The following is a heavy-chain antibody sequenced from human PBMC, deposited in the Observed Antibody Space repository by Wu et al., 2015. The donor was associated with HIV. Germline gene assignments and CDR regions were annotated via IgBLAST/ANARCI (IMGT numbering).Heavy chain of an antibody. Sequence: QVQLVQSGAELKKPGASVRVACKASGYTFKNYYIHWVRQAPGQGFEWMGWINCERGVTNYAQMFQGRVTVTRDLSTSTVYLELTSLKSDDTAVYFCARRVASTGRNWFDPWGPGTWSPSP. J-gene: IGHJ5*02. CDR2: INCERGVT. D-gene: IGHD1-1*01. CDR3: ARRVASTGRNWFDP. CDR1: GYTFKNYY. V-gene: IGHV1-2*02.